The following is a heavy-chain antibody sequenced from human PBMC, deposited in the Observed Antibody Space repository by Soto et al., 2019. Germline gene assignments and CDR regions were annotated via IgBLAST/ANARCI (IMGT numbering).Heavy chain of an antibody. CDR2: INPNSGGT. D-gene: IGHD3-22*01. V-gene: IGHV1-2*02. CDR1: GYTFTGYY. J-gene: IGHJ4*02. Sequence: ASVEVSCKASGYTFTGYYIHWVRQAPGQGLEWMGWINPNSGGTNYAQKFQGRVTMTRDTSISTAYMELSRLRSDDTAVYYCARDKYDSSGRDYWGQGTLVTVSS. CDR3: ARDKYDSSGRDY.